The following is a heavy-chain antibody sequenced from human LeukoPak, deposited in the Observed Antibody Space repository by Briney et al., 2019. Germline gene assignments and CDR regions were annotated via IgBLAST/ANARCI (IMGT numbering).Heavy chain of an antibody. CDR2: INGTSRET. CDR3: ARENYGDPLGYAFDI. D-gene: IGHD4-17*01. Sequence: PGGSLRLSCAASGFIFNNFAMTWVRRAPGKGLEWVSSINGTSRETWHADFVKGRFTISRDNSKNTLYLQMNSLRAEDTAVYYCARENYGDPLGYAFDIWGQGTMVAVSS. V-gene: IGHV3-23*01. CDR1: GFIFNNFA. J-gene: IGHJ3*02.